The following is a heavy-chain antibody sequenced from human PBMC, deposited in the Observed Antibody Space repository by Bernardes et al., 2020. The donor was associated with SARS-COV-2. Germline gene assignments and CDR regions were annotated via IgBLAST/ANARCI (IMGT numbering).Heavy chain of an antibody. V-gene: IGHV1-24*01. CDR2: FDPEDGET. CDR1: GYTLTALS. D-gene: IGHD2-2*01. Sequence: ASVKVSCKVSGYTLTALSIHWVRQAPGKGLEWMGGFDPEDGETIYAQKFQGRVTMTEDTSTDTAYMELSSLRSEDTAVYYCATGRQYQLLKYNWFDPWGQGTLVSVA. J-gene: IGHJ5*02. CDR3: ATGRQYQLLKYNWFDP.